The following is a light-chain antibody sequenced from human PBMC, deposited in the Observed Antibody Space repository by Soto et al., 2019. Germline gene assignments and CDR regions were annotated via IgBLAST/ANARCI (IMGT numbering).Light chain of an antibody. CDR3: QHYNNWPPWT. CDR1: QSVSNN. Sequence: EIVMTQSPATLSVSPGERATLSCRASQSVSNNLAWYQQKFGQAPRLLIYGASTRATGIPARFSGSGSGTEFTLTISSLQSEDCAVYYCQHYNNWPPWTLGQGTKVGVK. V-gene: IGKV3-15*01. CDR2: GAS. J-gene: IGKJ1*01.